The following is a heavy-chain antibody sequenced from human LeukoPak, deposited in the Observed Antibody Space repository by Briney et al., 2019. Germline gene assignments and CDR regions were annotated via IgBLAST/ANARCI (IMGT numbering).Heavy chain of an antibody. CDR2: IEKDGSEI. J-gene: IGHJ4*02. Sequence: GGSLRLSCAASGFTFSNYWMNWVRQAPGKGMEWVAIIEKDGSEILYVDSVKGRFTISRDNAKNSLYLQMNSLRAEDTAVYYCAAGAGWLIDWWGQGTLDTVSS. D-gene: IGHD6-19*01. CDR1: GFTFSNYW. CDR3: AAGAGWLIDW. V-gene: IGHV3-7*01.